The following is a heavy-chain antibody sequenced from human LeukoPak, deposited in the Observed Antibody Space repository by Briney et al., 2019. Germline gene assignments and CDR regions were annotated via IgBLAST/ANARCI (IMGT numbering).Heavy chain of an antibody. V-gene: IGHV3-7*01. CDR3: ARGEKDGSLDS. CDR1: GFTFSSNW. CDR2: TKEDESAR. Sequence: GGSLRLSCVAPGFTFSSNWMTWVRQAPGKGLEWVANTKEDESARYYVESVKGRFTVSRDNAKNSLFLQMDRLKVEDTAVYYCARGEKDGSLDSWGQGSLVTVSS. J-gene: IGHJ4*02.